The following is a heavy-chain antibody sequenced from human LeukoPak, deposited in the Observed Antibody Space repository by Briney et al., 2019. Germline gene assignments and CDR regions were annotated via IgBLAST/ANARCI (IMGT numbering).Heavy chain of an antibody. V-gene: IGHV4-61*05. CDR1: GGSISSSNYF. CDR2: IYYSGST. Sequence: SETLSLTCTVSGGSISSSNYFWGWIRQPPGKGLEWIGYIYYSGSTNYNPSLKSRVTISVDTSKNQFSLKLTSVTAADTAVYYCARFSFSSSDFDYWGQGTLVTVSS. CDR3: ARFSFSSSDFDY. J-gene: IGHJ4*02. D-gene: IGHD6-13*01.